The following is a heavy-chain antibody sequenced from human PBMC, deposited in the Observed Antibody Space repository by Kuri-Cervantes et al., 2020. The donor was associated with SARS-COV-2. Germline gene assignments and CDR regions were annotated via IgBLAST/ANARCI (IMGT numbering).Heavy chain of an antibody. J-gene: IGHJ5*02. CDR3: ARGGCSSTSCYSKHQKNWFDP. D-gene: IGHD2-2*01. CDR2: INHSGST. Sequence: ESLKISCAVYGGSFSGYYWSWIRQPPGKGLEWIGEINHSGSTNYNPSLKSRVTISVDTSKNQFSLKLSSVTAADTAVYYCARGGCSSTSCYSKHQKNWFDPWGQGTLVTGSS. CDR1: GGSFSGYY. V-gene: IGHV4-34*01.